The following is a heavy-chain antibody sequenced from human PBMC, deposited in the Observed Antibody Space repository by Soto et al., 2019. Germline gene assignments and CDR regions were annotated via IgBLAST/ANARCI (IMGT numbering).Heavy chain of an antibody. J-gene: IGHJ2*01. CDR3: AREPGIAVAGPIYWYFDL. CDR2: IIPIFGTA. D-gene: IGHD6-19*01. Sequence: QGQLVQSGAEVKKPGSSVKVSCKASGGTFSSYAISWVRQAPGQGLEWMGGIIPIFGTANYAQKFQGRVTITADESTSTAYMELSSLRSEDTAVYYCAREPGIAVAGPIYWYFDLWGRGTLVTVSS. CDR1: GGTFSSYA. V-gene: IGHV1-69*01.